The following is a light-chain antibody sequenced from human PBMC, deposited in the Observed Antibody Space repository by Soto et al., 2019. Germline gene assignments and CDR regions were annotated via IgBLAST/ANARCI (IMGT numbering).Light chain of an antibody. CDR1: QSVSSN. Sequence: EIVMTQSPATLSVSPGERATLSCRASQSVSSNLAWYQQKPGQAPRLLIYDASTRATVIAARFSGSGSGTKFTLTISRLQSEDFAVYYCQQYNDWPPITCGQGTRLEIK. CDR2: DAS. J-gene: IGKJ5*01. V-gene: IGKV3-15*01. CDR3: QQYNDWPPIT.